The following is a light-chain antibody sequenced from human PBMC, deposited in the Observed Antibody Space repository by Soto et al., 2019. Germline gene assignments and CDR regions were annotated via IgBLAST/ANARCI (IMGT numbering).Light chain of an antibody. CDR2: GVS. J-gene: IGKJ4*01. CDR1: QSLSSH. Sequence: EIVMTQSPATLSVSPGERVTLSCRASQSLSSHLAWYQQKPGQAPGLLIYGVSTTATGVPTRFSGSASGTEFTLTISSLLSEDFAVYYCQQYHDWPLTFGGGTKVEIK. V-gene: IGKV3-15*01. CDR3: QQYHDWPLT.